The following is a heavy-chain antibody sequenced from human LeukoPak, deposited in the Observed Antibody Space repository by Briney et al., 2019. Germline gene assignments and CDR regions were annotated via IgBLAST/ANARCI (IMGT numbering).Heavy chain of an antibody. Sequence: GGSLRLSCATSGFTFSSYAMSWVRQAPGKGLEWVSSISSDSSYIYYADAVHGRFAVSRDNAKYSLYLQMNSLRAEDTAVYYCVRGSYGAYDYWGQGSLVTVSS. J-gene: IGHJ4*02. CDR3: VRGSYGAYDY. V-gene: IGHV3-21*01. D-gene: IGHD4-17*01. CDR1: GFTFSSYA. CDR2: ISSDSSYI.